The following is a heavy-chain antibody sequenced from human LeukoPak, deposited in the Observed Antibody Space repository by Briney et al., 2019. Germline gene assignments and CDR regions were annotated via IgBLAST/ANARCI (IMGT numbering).Heavy chain of an antibody. Sequence: SETLSLTCTVCGGSISIYYWSWIRQPPGKGLEWIGYVFYSGSTNYNPSLKSRVTISVDMSKNQFSLKLTSVTAADTAVYYCAREIGDYGGVFDYWGQGTLVTVSS. CDR1: GGSISIYY. D-gene: IGHD4-17*01. J-gene: IGHJ4*02. CDR3: AREIGDYGGVFDY. V-gene: IGHV4-59*01. CDR2: VFYSGST.